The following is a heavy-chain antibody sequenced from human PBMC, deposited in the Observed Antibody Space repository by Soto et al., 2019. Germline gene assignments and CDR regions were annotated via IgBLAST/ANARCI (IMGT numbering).Heavy chain of an antibody. V-gene: IGHV1-69*01. CDR1: GGTFSSYA. J-gene: IGHJ6*02. CDR2: IIPIFGTA. CDR3: ARGIAEAGTTKLSRPISLGMGV. Sequence: QVQLVQSGAEVKKPGSSVKVSCKASGGTFSSYAISWVRQAPGQGLEWMGGIIPIFGTANYAQKFQGRVTITADESTSTVYMELSSLRSEDTAVYYCARGIAEAGTTKLSRPISLGMGVWGQGTTVTACS. D-gene: IGHD6-19*01.